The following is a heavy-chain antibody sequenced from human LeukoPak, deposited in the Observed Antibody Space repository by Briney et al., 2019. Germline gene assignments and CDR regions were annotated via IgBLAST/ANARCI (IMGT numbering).Heavy chain of an antibody. J-gene: IGHJ5*02. V-gene: IGHV3-23*01. CDR3: AKGRQLLDP. CDR2: ISGSSGTI. D-gene: IGHD1-1*01. Sequence: PGGSLRLSCTASGFTFSSYAMSWVRQAPGKGLEWVSSISGSSGTIDYADSVKGRFIISRDNSKNAQYLQMNGLRPEDSAVYYCAKGRQLLDPWGQGTLVTASS. CDR1: GFTFSSYA.